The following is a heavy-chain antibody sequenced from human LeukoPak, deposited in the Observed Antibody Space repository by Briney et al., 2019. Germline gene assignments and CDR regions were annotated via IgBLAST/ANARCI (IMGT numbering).Heavy chain of an antibody. CDR3: TRVEPTKSDDC. V-gene: IGHV3-7*01. J-gene: IGHJ4*02. CDR2: IKQDGSEK. Sequence: GGPLRLSCAASGFTFSSYWMSWVRQAPGKGLEWVANIKQDGSEKHYADSVKGRFTISRDNVENSLYLEMNSLTDDDTALYYCTRVEPTKSDDCWGQGTLVTVSS. CDR1: GFTFSSYW. D-gene: IGHD1-14*01.